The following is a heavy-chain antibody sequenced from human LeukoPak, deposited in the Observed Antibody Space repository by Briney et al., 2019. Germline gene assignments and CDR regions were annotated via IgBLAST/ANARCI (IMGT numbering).Heavy chain of an antibody. D-gene: IGHD1-26*01. CDR2: IYYCGST. CDR3: ARVSIVGATPPFDY. CDR1: GGSISSGGYY. Sequence: SETLSLTCTVSGGSISSGGYYWSWIRQHPGKGLEWIGYIYYCGSTYYNPSLKSRVTISVDTSKNQFSLKLSSVTAADTAVYYCARVSIVGATPPFDYWGQGTLVTVSS. J-gene: IGHJ4*02. V-gene: IGHV4-31*03.